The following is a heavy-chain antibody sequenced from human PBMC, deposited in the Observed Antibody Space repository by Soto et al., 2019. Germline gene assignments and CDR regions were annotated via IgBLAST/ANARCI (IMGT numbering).Heavy chain of an antibody. CDR1: GYSFTSYW. Sequence: PGESLKISCKGSGYSFTSYWISWVRQMPGKGLEWMGRIDPSDSYTNYSPSFQGHVTISADKSISTAYLQWSSLKASDTAMYYCARHSAPSLLWFGEPTVPLAGIVGMDFCGQGTTVTVSS. J-gene: IGHJ6*02. CDR3: ARHSAPSLLWFGEPTVPLAGIVGMDF. D-gene: IGHD3-10*01. CDR2: IDPSDSYT. V-gene: IGHV5-10-1*01.